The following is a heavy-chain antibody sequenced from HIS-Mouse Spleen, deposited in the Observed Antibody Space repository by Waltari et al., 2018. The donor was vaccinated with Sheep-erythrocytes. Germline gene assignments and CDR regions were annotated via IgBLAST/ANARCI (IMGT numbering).Heavy chain of an antibody. Sequence: EVQLVESGVGLVQPGRSLRLSCSSSGFSLDDYALHWARQAPGKGLEWVAGISWNSGSIGYADSVKGRFTISRDNAKNSLYLQMNSLRAEDTALYYCAKDISRNIVVVPAAVGDYWGQGTLVTVSS. CDR3: AKDISRNIVVVPAAVGDY. J-gene: IGHJ4*02. CDR2: ISWNSGSI. CDR1: GFSLDDYA. V-gene: IGHV3-9*01. D-gene: IGHD2-2*01.